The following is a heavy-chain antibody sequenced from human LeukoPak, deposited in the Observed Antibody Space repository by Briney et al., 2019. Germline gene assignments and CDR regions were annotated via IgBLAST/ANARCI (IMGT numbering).Heavy chain of an antibody. J-gene: IGHJ4*02. CDR2: FSYTGST. D-gene: IGHD5-12*01. V-gene: IGHV4-59*01. CDR3: ARAYSAYDSFDY. CDR1: GASISSYS. Sequence: SGTLSLTCTVSGASISSYSWGWIRQPPGKGLEWIGYFSYTGSTNYNPSLRSRVTISLDTSKNQFFLKVSSVTAADTAVYYCARAYSAYDSFDYWGQGTLVTVSS.